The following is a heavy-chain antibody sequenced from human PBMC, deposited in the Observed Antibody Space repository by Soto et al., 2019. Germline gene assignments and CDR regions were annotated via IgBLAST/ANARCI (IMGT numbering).Heavy chain of an antibody. CDR3: AAGEYYYDRSPHLDY. J-gene: IGHJ4*02. D-gene: IGHD3-22*01. CDR1: GFTFTSSA. CDR2: IVVGSGNT. Sequence: GASVKVSCKASGFTFTSSAVQWVRQARGQRLEWIGWIVVGSGNTNYAQKFQERVTITRDMSTSTAYMELSSLRSEDTAVYYCAAGEYYYDRSPHLDYWGQGTLVTVSS. V-gene: IGHV1-58*01.